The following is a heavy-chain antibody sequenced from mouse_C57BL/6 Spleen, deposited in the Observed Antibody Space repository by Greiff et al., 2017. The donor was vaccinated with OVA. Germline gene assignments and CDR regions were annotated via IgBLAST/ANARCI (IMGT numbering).Heavy chain of an antibody. CDR1: GFTFSSYA. CDR2: ISSGGDYI. D-gene: IGHD1-1*01. J-gene: IGHJ1*03. CDR3: TRDENYYYGSSRYFDV. Sequence: EVQLQESGEGLVKPGGSLKLSCAASGFTFSSYAMSWVRQTPEKRLEWVAYISSGGDYIYYADTVKGRFTISRDNARNTLYLQMSSLKSEDTAMYYCTRDENYYYGSSRYFDVWGTGTTVTVSS. V-gene: IGHV5-9-1*02.